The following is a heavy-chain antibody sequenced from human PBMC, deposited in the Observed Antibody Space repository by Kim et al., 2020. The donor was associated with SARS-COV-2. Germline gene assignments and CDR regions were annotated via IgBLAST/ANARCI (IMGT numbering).Heavy chain of an antibody. Sequence: GGSLRLSCAASGFTFSSYAMSWVRQAPGKGLEWVSVIYSGGSSTYYADSVKGRFTISRDNSKNTLYLQMNSLRAEDTAVYYCAGAVAGTLDYWGQGTLVTVSS. CDR3: AGAVAGTLDY. CDR1: GFTFSSYA. J-gene: IGHJ4*02. V-gene: IGHV3-23*03. D-gene: IGHD6-19*01. CDR2: IYSGGSST.